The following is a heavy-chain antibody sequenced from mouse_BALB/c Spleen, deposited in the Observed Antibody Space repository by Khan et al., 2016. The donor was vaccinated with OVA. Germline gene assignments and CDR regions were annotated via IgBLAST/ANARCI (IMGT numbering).Heavy chain of an antibody. CDR1: GYTFINYW. D-gene: IGHD1-1*01. CDR3: ARRGLRWDFDY. Sequence: QVQLKQSGAELAKPGASVKMSCKASGYTFINYWILWVKQRPGQGLEWIGYINPSTGYTEYNQNFKDKATLTADKSSSTAYMQQGSLTSEDSAVYYCARRGLRWDFDYWGQGTTLTVSS. CDR2: INPSTGYT. V-gene: IGHV1-7*01. J-gene: IGHJ2*01.